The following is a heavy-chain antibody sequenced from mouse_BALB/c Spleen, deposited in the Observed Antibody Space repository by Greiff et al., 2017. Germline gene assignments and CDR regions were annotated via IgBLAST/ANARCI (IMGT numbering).Heavy chain of an antibody. J-gene: IGHJ2*01. Sequence: QVHVQQSGAELVKPGASVKISCKATGYTFSSYWMEWVKQRPGHGLEWIGEIIPGSGSTYYNEKFKGKATFTADTSSNTAYMQLSSLTSEDSAVYYCAKGGYYGRSHYDLDYWGQGTTLTVSS. CDR1: GYTFSSYW. V-gene: IGHV1-9*01. CDR2: IIPGSGST. D-gene: IGHD1-1*01. CDR3: AKGGYYGRSHYDLDY.